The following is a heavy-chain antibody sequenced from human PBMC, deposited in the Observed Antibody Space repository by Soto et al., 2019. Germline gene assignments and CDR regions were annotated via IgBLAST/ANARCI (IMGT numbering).Heavy chain of an antibody. CDR1: GYTFTGHY. J-gene: IGHJ4*02. D-gene: IGHD5-12*01. V-gene: IGHV1-2*04. Sequence: QVQLVQSGAEVKKPGASVKVSCKASGYTFTGHYMHWVRQAPGQGLEWMGYINPNSAVTNSAQKFQGLVTMTSDTSISTAYMELSRLTSDDTAVYYCVRGGPNENGGYGPPWNYWGQGTLVTVSS. CDR3: VRGGPNENGGYGPPWNY. CDR2: INPNSAVT.